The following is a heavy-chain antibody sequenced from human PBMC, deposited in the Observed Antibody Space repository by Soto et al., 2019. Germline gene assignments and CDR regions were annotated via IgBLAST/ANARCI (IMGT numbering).Heavy chain of an antibody. Sequence: SETLSLTCTVSGGSISSGGYYWSWLRQHPGKGLEWIGYIHSSGSTYFNPSLKSRVTISADTSKNQFSQKLSSVTAADTAVYYCARSLLTRIRGAPIPYYAVMDVWGQGTTVTVSS. D-gene: IGHD3-10*01. CDR1: GGSISSGGYY. V-gene: IGHV4-31*03. CDR3: ARSLLTRIRGAPIPYYAVMDV. CDR2: IHSSGST. J-gene: IGHJ6*02.